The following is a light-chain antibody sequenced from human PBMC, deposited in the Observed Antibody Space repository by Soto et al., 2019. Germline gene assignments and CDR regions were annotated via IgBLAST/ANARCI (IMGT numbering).Light chain of an antibody. CDR1: SSNIGSNT. CDR3: AAWDDSLNGPLYV. Sequence: QSVLTQPPSASGTPGQRVTISCSGSSSNIGSNTVNWYQQLPGTAPKLLISSNNQRPSGVPDRFSGSKSGTSASLAISGLQSEDVADYYCAAWDDSLNGPLYVFGTGTKVTVL. V-gene: IGLV1-44*01. J-gene: IGLJ1*01. CDR2: SNN.